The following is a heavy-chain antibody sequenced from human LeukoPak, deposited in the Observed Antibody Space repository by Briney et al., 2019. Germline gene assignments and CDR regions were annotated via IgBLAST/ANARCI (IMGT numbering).Heavy chain of an antibody. V-gene: IGHV3-66*01. D-gene: IGHD6-13*01. Sequence: PAGGSLRLSCAASGFTVSSNYMSWVRQAPGKGLEWVSVIYSGGSTYYADSVKGRFTISRDNSKNTLYLQMNSLRAEDTAVYYCARVSSSSSSWYSSTHIDYWGQGTLVTVSS. CDR1: GFTVSSNY. J-gene: IGHJ4*02. CDR3: ARVSSSSSSWYSSTHIDY. CDR2: IYSGGST.